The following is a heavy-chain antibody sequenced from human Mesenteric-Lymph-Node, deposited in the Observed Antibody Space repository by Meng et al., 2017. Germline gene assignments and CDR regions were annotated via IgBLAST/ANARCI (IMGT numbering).Heavy chain of an antibody. D-gene: IGHD6-19*01. CDR1: GFTFSSYW. V-gene: IGHV3-48*04. CDR2: VSPRSDTI. CDR3: ARDKGSGRSEEESGFDY. J-gene: IGHJ4*02. Sequence: GESLKISCAASGFTFSSYWMSWVRQAPGTGLEWISYVSPRSDTIYYADSVKGRFTISRDNAKNSLYLQMNSLRAEDTAVYYCARDKGSGRSEEESGFDYWGQGTLVTVSS.